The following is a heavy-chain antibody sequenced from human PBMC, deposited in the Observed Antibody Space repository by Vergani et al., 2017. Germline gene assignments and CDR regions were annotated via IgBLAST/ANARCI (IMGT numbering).Heavy chain of an antibody. CDR3: ARDPGLADPEAAFDI. CDR2: INPNSGGT. CDR1: GYTFTGYY. J-gene: IGHJ3*02. V-gene: IGHV1-2*02. Sequence: QVQLVQSGAEVKKPGASVKVSCKASGYTFTGYYMHWVRQAPGQGLEWMGWINPNSGGTNYAQKFQGRVTMTRDTSISTAYMELSRLRSDDTAVYYCARDPGLADPEAAFDIWGQGTMVTVSS. D-gene: IGHD6-19*01.